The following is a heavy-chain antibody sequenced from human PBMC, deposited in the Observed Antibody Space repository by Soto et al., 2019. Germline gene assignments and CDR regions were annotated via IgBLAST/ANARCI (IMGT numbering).Heavy chain of an antibody. Sequence: QVHLQESGPGLVKPSGTLSLTCAVSGGSITTNWWSWVRQPPGKGLEWIGEIYHSGTTNYNPSLSGRIPISGDKSNHQISLNLNSKASADSDIDYCARHRAVPRKRGFEYWGKGNLVIVST. CDR1: GGSITTNW. CDR2: IYHSGTT. V-gene: IGHV4-4*02. CDR3: ARHRAVPRKRGFEY. D-gene: IGHD6-19*01. J-gene: IGHJ1*01.